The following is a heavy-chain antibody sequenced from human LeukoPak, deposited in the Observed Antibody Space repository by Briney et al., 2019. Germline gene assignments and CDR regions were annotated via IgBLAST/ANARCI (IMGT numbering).Heavy chain of an antibody. CDR1: GFPFSSYA. J-gene: IGHJ4*02. CDR2: ISSSGTT. V-gene: IGHV3-23*01. Sequence: GGSLRLSCAASGFPFSSYAMSWVRQAPGKGLEWVSAISSSGTTYYADSVKGRFTISTDHSKSTLYLQMNSLRADDTAVYYCAKVGGRFSVLDYWGQGTLVTVSS. CDR3: AKVGGRFSVLDY. D-gene: IGHD6-19*01.